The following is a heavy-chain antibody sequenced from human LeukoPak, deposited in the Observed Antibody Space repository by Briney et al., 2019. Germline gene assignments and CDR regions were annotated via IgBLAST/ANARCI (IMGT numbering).Heavy chain of an antibody. D-gene: IGHD1-1*01. CDR3: ANSYAPSLYFTNWYPAN. CDR2: LSDSGAAK. V-gene: IGHV3-23*01. Sequence: GGSLRLSCAASGFTFSNYAMSWVRQAPGKGLEWVSVLSDSGAAKYYADSVKGRFTISRDNSKSTLYLQMNSLRADDTALYYCANSYAPSLYFTNWYPANWGQGALVTVSS. CDR1: GFTFSNYA. J-gene: IGHJ4*02.